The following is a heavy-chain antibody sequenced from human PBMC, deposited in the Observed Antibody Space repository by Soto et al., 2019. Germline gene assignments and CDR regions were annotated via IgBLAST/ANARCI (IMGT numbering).Heavy chain of an antibody. D-gene: IGHD2-8*01. V-gene: IGHV4-4*02. CDR3: ARRKIEMMYVGWFDP. Sequence: QVQLQESGPGLVKPSETLSLTCAVSGDSISSRNWWSWVRQTPGKGLEYIGEIHHSGSTNYNPSLKSRVTMSVDKSKNQFSLNLNSVTAEDTAIYYCARRKIEMMYVGWFDPWGQGTLVTVSS. J-gene: IGHJ5*02. CDR1: GDSISSRNW. CDR2: IHHSGST.